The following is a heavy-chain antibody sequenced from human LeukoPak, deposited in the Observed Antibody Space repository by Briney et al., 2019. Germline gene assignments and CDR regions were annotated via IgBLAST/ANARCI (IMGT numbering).Heavy chain of an antibody. CDR3: ATGERVVRGDGVDY. J-gene: IGHJ4*02. Sequence: GGSLRLSCAASGFTVRNNYMSWVRQAPGKGLEWVSVIYSGGSTYYTDSVKGRFTISRDNSKNTLYLQMNSLRAEDTAVYFCATGERVVRGDGVDYWGQGTLVTVSS. D-gene: IGHD3-10*01. CDR1: GFTVRNNY. CDR2: IYSGGST. V-gene: IGHV3-66*01.